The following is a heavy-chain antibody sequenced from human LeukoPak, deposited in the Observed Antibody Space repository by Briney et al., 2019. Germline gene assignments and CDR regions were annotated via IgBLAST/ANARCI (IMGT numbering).Heavy chain of an antibody. J-gene: IGHJ5*02. V-gene: IGHV1-18*01. CDR2: INPYNGNT. CDR1: GYTFTSYG. CDR3: ARGSGAYSGSYYAWFDP. Sequence: GASVKVSCEASGYTFTSYGFSWVRQAPGQGLEWMGWINPYNGNTNYAQKLQGRVTMTTDTSTSTAYMELRSLRSDDTAVYYCARGSGAYSGSYYAWFDPWGQGTLVTVSS. D-gene: IGHD1-26*01.